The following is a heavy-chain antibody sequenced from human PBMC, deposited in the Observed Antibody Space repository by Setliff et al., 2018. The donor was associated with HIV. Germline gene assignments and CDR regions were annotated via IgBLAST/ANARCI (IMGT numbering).Heavy chain of an antibody. J-gene: IGHJ6*03. V-gene: IGHV1-2*06. D-gene: IGHD2-15*01. CDR2: INPNSGGT. Sequence: ASVKVSCKASGYIFTDYYMHWVRQAPGQELGWMGRINPNSGGTNYAQKFQGRVTITADESTNTAFMELGSLRSDDTAVYYCATDPLKGGYYYYYMDVWGKGTTVTVSS. CDR3: ATDPLKGGYYYYYMDV. CDR1: GYIFTDYY.